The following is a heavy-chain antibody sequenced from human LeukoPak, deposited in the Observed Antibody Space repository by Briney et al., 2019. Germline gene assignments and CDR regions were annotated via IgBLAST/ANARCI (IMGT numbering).Heavy chain of an antibody. CDR3: AKDLTSWSASGY. CDR1: GFTFSSYA. CDR2: ISGSGGST. D-gene: IGHD1-1*01. J-gene: IGHJ4*02. V-gene: IGHV3-23*01. Sequence: GGSLRLSCAASGFTFSSYAMSWVRQAPGKGLEWVSAISGSGGSTYYADSAKGRFTISRDNSKNTLYLQMNSLRAEDTAVYYCAKDLTSWSASGYWGQGTLVTVSS.